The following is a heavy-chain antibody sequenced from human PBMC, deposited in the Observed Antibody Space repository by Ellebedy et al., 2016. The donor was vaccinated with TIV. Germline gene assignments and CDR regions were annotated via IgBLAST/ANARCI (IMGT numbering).Heavy chain of an antibody. D-gene: IGHD4-17*01. V-gene: IGHV1-69*13. J-gene: IGHJ2*01. CDR2: TIPIFDTP. CDR1: GGSFSSFA. CDR3: AHDYGDL. Sequence: ASVKVPCXASGGSFSSFAISWVRQAPGQGLEWMGGTIPIFDTPNYAQSFQGRLTITADESTSTAYMELNSLTSDDTAIYYCAHDYGDLWGRGTLITVSS.